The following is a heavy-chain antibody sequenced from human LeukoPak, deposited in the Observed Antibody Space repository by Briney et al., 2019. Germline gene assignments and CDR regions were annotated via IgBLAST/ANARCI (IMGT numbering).Heavy chain of an antibody. CDR3: ARVGDSGYDS. Sequence: GGSLRLSCSASGFTFSTYPVHWVRQAPGKGLEYVSGISSSGGSTYYADAVKGRFTISRDNSKNTLYLRMGSLRAEDTAVYYCARVGDSGYDSLGQGTLVTVSS. V-gene: IGHV3-64*02. J-gene: IGHJ5*02. CDR1: GFTFSTYP. D-gene: IGHD5-12*01. CDR2: ISSSGGST.